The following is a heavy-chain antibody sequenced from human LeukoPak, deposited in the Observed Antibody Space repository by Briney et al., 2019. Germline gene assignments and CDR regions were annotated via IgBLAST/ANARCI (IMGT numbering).Heavy chain of an antibody. V-gene: IGHV3-73*01. CDR2: IRSKANSYET. CDR1: GFTFSGSA. Sequence: GGSLRLSCAASGFTFSGSAMHWVRQASGKGLEWVGRIRSKANSYETAYAASVKGRFTISRDDSKNTAYLQMNSLKTEDTAVYYCTKRMGYYDSSGYTRGGQGTLVAVSS. D-gene: IGHD3-22*01. CDR3: TKRMGYYDSSGYTR. J-gene: IGHJ4*02.